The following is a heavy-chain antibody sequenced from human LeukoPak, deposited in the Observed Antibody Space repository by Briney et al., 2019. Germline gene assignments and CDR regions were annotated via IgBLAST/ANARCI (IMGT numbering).Heavy chain of an antibody. D-gene: IGHD3-3*01. CDR3: ATDTLRFRMDV. J-gene: IGHJ6*04. CDR1: GFTFSSYS. Sequence: PGGSLRLSCAASGFTFSSYSMQWVRQAPGKGLEWVAIIGSDGYSKYYGDSVKGRFTISRNNSKNSLFLQMNSLGVEDTAVYYCATDTLRFRMDVWGNGTTVTVSS. CDR2: IGSDGYSK. V-gene: IGHV3-33*08.